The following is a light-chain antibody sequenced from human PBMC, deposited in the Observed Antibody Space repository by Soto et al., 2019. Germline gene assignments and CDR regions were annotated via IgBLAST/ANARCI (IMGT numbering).Light chain of an antibody. Sequence: DIVMTQSPSTLSVSPGERATLSCRASQSVSSKLAWYQQKPGQAPRVLIFGASTMATGIPARFSGSGSGTAFTLTISSLQSEDFAVYYCQHYNDWPPTWTFGQGTRVEIK. J-gene: IGKJ1*01. V-gene: IGKV3-15*01. CDR2: GAS. CDR1: QSVSSK. CDR3: QHYNDWPPTWT.